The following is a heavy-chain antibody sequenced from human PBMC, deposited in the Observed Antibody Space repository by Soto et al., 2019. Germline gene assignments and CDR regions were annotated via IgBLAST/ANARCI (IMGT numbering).Heavy chain of an antibody. CDR2: ISSTSIYI. Sequence: EVQLVESGGGLVKPGGSLRLSCAASGFTFSDYSRTWVRQAPGKGLEWVSSISSTSIYIFYADSVKGRFTISRDNAKNSLYLQMNSLRAEDTAVYYCARDANLVDSWGQGTLVIVSS. D-gene: IGHD2-15*01. CDR1: GFTFSDYS. J-gene: IGHJ4*02. V-gene: IGHV3-21*01. CDR3: ARDANLVDS.